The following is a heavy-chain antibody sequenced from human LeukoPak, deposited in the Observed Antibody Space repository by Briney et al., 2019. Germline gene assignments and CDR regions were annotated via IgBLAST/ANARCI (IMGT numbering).Heavy chain of an antibody. J-gene: IGHJ4*02. D-gene: IGHD3-22*01. CDR2: IIPIFGTA. CDR1: GGTFSSYA. V-gene: IGHV1-69*05. CDR3: VRDSLTSGYYLY. Sequence: GASVKVSCKASGGTFSSYAISWVRQAPGQGLDLMGRIIPIFGTANYAQKFQGRVTITTDESTRTAYMELSSLRSEDTAVYYCVRDSLTSGYYLYWGQGTLVTVSS.